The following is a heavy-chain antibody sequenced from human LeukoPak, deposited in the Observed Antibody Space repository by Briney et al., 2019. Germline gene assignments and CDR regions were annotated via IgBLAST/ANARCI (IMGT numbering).Heavy chain of an antibody. Sequence: ASVKVSCKASGYTFTDYYIHWVRQAPGQGLEWMGWINPNSGGTNYAQKFQGRVTMTRDTSISTAYMELSRLRSDDTAVYYCARSYSYGSRPFFDYWGQGTLVTVSS. V-gene: IGHV1-2*02. CDR2: INPNSGGT. J-gene: IGHJ4*02. CDR1: GYTFTDYY. D-gene: IGHD5-18*01. CDR3: ARSYSYGSRPFFDY.